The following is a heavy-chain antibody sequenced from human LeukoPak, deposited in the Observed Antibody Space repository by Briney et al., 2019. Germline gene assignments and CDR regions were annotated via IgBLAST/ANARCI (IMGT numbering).Heavy chain of an antibody. D-gene: IGHD3-9*01. J-gene: IGHJ4*02. Sequence: GGSLRLSCAASGFTFSSYAMHWVRQAPGKGLEWVAVISYDGSNKYYADSVKGRFTISRDNSKNTLYLQMNSLRAEDTAVYYCARGRHRYDILTGYYFDYWGRGTLVTVSS. CDR2: ISYDGSNK. CDR1: GFTFSSYA. V-gene: IGHV3-30*04. CDR3: ARGRHRYDILTGYYFDY.